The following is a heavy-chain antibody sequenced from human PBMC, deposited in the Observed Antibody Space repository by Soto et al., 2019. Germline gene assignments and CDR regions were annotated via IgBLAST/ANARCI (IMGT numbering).Heavy chain of an antibody. D-gene: IGHD3-16*01. J-gene: IGHJ6*02. V-gene: IGHV1-18*01. Sequence: QVQLVQSGAEVKNPGASVKVSCKASGYTFTRYGIGWARQAPGQGLEWMGWINTNNGNTNYAQNVQGRVTLTTDTSXSTAYMELRSLRSNDTAIYYCAMVDVYVTPSPQDVWGQGTTVIVSS. CDR3: AMVDVYVTPSPQDV. CDR2: INTNNGNT. CDR1: GYTFTRYG.